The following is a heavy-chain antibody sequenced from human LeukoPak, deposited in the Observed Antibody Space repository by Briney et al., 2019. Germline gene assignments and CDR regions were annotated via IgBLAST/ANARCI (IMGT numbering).Heavy chain of an antibody. CDR1: GGSISSYY. Sequence: SETLSLTCTVSGGSISSYYWSWIRQPPGKGLEWIGYIYYSGSTNYNPSLKSRVTISVDTSKNQFSLKLSSVTAADTAVYYCAATWSGRDGYNFGYWGQGTLVTVSS. D-gene: IGHD5-24*01. CDR3: AATWSGRDGYNFGY. CDR2: IYYSGST. J-gene: IGHJ4*02. V-gene: IGHV4-59*12.